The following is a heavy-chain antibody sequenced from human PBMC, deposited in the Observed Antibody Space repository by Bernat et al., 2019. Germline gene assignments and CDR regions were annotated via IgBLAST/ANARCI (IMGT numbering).Heavy chain of an antibody. Sequence: QVQLVQSGAEVKKPGASVKVSCKASGYTFTGYYMHWVRQAPGQGLEWMGWINPNSGGTNYAQKCQGWVTMTRDTSISTAYMELSRLRSDDTAVYYCARGYCSSTSCYPYGMDVWGQGTTVTVSS. CDR3: ARGYCSSTSCYPYGMDV. D-gene: IGHD2-2*01. CDR2: INPNSGGT. V-gene: IGHV1-2*04. J-gene: IGHJ6*02. CDR1: GYTFTGYY.